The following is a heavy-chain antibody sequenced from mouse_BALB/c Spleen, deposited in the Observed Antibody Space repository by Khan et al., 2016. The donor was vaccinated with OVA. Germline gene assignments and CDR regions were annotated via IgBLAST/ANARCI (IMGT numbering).Heavy chain of an antibody. CDR3: VSPNWFVY. J-gene: IGHJ3*01. Sequence: VQLQQSGAELVKSGASVKLSCTASGFNIKDTYMHWVKQRPEQGLEWIGRIDPASGNIKYDPKFQGKATITADTSSNTAYLQLSSLTSEDTAVYYCVSPNWFVYWGQGTLVTVS. CDR1: GFNIKDTY. V-gene: IGHV14-3*02. CDR2: IDPASGNI.